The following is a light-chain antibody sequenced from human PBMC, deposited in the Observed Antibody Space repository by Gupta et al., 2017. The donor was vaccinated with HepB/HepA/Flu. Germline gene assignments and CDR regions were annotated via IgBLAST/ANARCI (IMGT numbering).Light chain of an antibody. CDR2: KAS. CDR3: QQYNSSPFT. CDR1: QSISSW. Sequence: DIQMTQSPSTLSASVGDRVTITCRASQSISSWLAWYQQKPGKAPTLLIYKASSLESGVPSRFSGSGSGTEFTLTISSLQPDDFATYYCQQYNSSPFTFGPGTKVDIK. V-gene: IGKV1-5*03. J-gene: IGKJ3*01.